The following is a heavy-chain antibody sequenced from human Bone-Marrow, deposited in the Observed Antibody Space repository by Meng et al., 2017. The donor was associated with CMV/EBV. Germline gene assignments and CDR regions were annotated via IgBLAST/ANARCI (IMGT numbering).Heavy chain of an antibody. D-gene: IGHD2-2*01. Sequence: GGSLRLSCAACGFTFSSYDMHWVRQATGKGLEWVSAIGTAGDTYYPGSVKGQFTISRENAKNSLYLQMNSLRAGDTAVYYCARGEGTSPWLAFDIWGQGTMVTVSS. V-gene: IGHV3-13*03. CDR3: ARGEGTSPWLAFDI. CDR1: GFTFSSYD. J-gene: IGHJ3*02. CDR2: IGTAGDT.